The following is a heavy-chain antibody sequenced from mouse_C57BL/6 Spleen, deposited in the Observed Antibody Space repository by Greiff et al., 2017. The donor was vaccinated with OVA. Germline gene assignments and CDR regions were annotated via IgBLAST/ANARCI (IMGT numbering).Heavy chain of an antibody. Sequence: EVKVVESGGDLVKPGGSLKLSCAASGFTFSSYGMSWVRQTPDKRLEWVATISSGGSYTYYPDSVKGRFTISRDNAKNTLYLQMSSLKSEDTAMYYCARQGDYYGSTWGQGTLVTVSA. J-gene: IGHJ3*01. CDR3: ARQGDYYGST. D-gene: IGHD1-1*01. V-gene: IGHV5-6*01. CDR2: ISSGGSYT. CDR1: GFTFSSYG.